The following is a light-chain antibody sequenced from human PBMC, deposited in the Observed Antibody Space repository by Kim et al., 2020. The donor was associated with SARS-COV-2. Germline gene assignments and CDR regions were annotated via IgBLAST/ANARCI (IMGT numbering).Light chain of an antibody. V-gene: IGLV6-57*01. CDR2: EDN. J-gene: IGLJ3*02. Sequence: GKTLSISCTLSRGSIASNYVQCYQQLPGSSPTTVIYEDNQRPSGVPDRFSGSIDSSSNSASLTISGLKTEDEADYYCQSYDSSNWVFGGGTKLTVL. CDR1: RGSIASNY. CDR3: QSYDSSNWV.